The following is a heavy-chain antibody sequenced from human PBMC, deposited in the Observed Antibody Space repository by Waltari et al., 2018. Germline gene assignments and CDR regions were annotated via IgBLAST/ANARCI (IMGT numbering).Heavy chain of an antibody. J-gene: IGHJ5*02. V-gene: IGHV4-59*11. D-gene: IGHD1-26*01. Sequence: QVQLQESGPGLVKPSETLSLTCTVSGGSISSHYWSWIRQPPGKGLEWIWYIYYSGSTNYNPSLKSRVTISVDTSKNQFSLKLSSVTAADTAVYYCAREWAHPVWFDPWGQGTLVTVSS. CDR1: GGSISSHY. CDR3: AREWAHPVWFDP. CDR2: IYYSGST.